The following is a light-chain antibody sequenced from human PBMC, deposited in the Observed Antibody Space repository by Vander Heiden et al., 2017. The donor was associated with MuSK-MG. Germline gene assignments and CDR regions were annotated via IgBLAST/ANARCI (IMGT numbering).Light chain of an antibody. CDR1: QSISSW. J-gene: IGKJ1*01. V-gene: IGKV1-5*01. CDR3: QQNYSYSQA. CDR2: DAS. Sequence: DTQMTPSPSTLSASVGDRVTITCRASQSISSWLAWYQQKPGKAPKLLIYDASSLESGVPSRFSGSGSGTEFTLTISSLQPDDFATYYCQQNYSYSQAFGQGTKVEIK.